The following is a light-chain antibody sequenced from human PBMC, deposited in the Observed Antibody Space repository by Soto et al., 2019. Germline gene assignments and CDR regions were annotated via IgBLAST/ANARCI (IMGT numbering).Light chain of an antibody. V-gene: IGLV2-23*02. CDR2: EVS. CDR1: SSDVGSYNL. Sequence: QSALTQPASVSGSPGQSITISCTGTSSDVGSYNLVSWYQHHPGKAPKLMIYEVSKRPSGVSNRFSGSKSGNTASLTISGLQAEDEADYYCCSYAGCSTFPYVFGTGTKVTVL. J-gene: IGLJ1*01. CDR3: CSYAGCSTFPYV.